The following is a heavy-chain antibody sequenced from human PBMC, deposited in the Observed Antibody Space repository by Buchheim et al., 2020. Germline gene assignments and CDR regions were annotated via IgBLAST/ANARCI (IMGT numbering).Heavy chain of an antibody. CDR2: INHSGST. J-gene: IGHJ6*02. CDR3: ARGGYRNYYGMDV. D-gene: IGHD1-1*01. CDR1: GGSFSGYY. Sequence: QVQLQQWGAGLLKPSETLSLTCAVYGGSFSGYYWSWIRQPPGKGLEWIGEINHSGSTNYNPPLKSRVTISVDTSKNQFSLKLSSVTAADTAVYYCARGGYRNYYGMDVWGQGTT. V-gene: IGHV4-34*01.